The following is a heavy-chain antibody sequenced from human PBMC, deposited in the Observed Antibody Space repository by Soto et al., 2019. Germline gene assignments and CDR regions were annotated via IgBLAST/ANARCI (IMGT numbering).Heavy chain of an antibody. D-gene: IGHD3-22*01. CDR1: GFTFDDYA. V-gene: IGHV3-9*01. CDR3: AKGGPNNYYDSSGFYYFDY. Sequence: PVGSLRLSCAASGFTFDDYAMHWVRQAPGKGLEWVSGISWNSGSIGYADSVKGRFTISRDNAKNSLYLQMNSLRAEDTALYYCAKGGPNNYYDSSGFYYFDYWGQGTLVTVSS. CDR2: ISWNSGSI. J-gene: IGHJ4*02.